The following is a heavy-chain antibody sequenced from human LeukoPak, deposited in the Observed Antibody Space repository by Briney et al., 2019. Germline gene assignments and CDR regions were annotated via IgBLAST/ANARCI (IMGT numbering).Heavy chain of an antibody. Sequence: SETLSLTCAVYGGSFSGYYWSWICQLPGKGLEWIGEINHSGSTNYNPSLESLVTISVDTSKNQFSLKLSSVTAADAAVYYGARNPRTATSPKFDYWGQGTLVTVSS. V-gene: IGHV4-34*01. J-gene: IGHJ4*02. CDR3: ARNPRTATSPKFDY. D-gene: IGHD2-21*02. CDR1: GGSFSGYY. CDR2: INHSGST.